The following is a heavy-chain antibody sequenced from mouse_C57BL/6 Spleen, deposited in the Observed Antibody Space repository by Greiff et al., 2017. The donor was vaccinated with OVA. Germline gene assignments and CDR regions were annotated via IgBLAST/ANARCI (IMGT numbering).Heavy chain of an antibody. D-gene: IGHD2-3*01. CDR3: ARERDGAFAY. Sequence: QVQLKESGAELVKPGASVKISCKASGYAFSSYWMNWVKQRPGKGLEWIGQIYPGDGDTNYNGKFKGKATLTADKSSSTAYMQLSSLTSEDSAVYFCARERDGAFAYWGQGTLVTVSA. CDR2: IYPGDGDT. J-gene: IGHJ3*01. V-gene: IGHV1-80*01. CDR1: GYAFSSYW.